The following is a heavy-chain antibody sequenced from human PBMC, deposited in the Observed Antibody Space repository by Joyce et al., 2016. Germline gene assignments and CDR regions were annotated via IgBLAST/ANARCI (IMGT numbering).Heavy chain of an antibody. J-gene: IGHJ5*02. D-gene: IGHD3-22*01. V-gene: IGHV4-61*08. CDR3: ARGTYRSAGYYYAS. CDR2: VFYSRGT. CDR1: GASVNSGGHY. Sequence: QVQLQESGPGLVRPAETLSLTCNVSGASVNSGGHYWSWMRQPPGKTLEYIGHVFYSRGTRYNPSLQCRVSISLDASKNQFSLSLSAVTAADTAVYFCARGTYRSAGYYYASWGQGTPVIVSS.